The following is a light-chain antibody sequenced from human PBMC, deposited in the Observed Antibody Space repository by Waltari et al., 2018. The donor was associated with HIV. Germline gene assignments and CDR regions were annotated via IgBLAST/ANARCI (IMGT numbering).Light chain of an antibody. Sequence: DVLATQTPLSLTVSRGESASISFRSTEGLRHSKGRDYLDWYDQRPGQTTRLLICLASNRSSGVPDRFVGTVSGTDFTWRITRVEAAYVGTYFCLQNIRAPFACGQGT. J-gene: IGKJ2*01. CDR3: LQNIRAPFA. V-gene: IGKV2-28*01. CDR1: EGLRHSKGRDY. CDR2: LAS.